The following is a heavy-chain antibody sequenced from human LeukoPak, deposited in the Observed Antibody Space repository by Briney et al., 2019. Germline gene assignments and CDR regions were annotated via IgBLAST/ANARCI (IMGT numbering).Heavy chain of an antibody. CDR3: ASDPSYCTTGICFDVFDI. D-gene: IGHD2-8*01. CDR2: IKRDGSGE. CDR1: VITPIINS. V-gene: IGHV3-7*04. Sequence: PGGSLRLSSAASVITPIINSMAGVRQAPGKGLEWVANIKRDGSGEHYLDSVEGRFTISRDNAKNSLFLQMNSLRAEDTAVYYSASDPSYCTTGICFDVFDIWGQGTMVAVSS. J-gene: IGHJ3*02.